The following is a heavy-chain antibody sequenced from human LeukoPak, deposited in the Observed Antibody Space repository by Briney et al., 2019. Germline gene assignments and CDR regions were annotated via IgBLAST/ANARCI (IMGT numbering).Heavy chain of an antibody. V-gene: IGHV3-30*18. J-gene: IGHJ4*02. CDR3: AKPFSSGWYGDYFDY. D-gene: IGHD6-19*01. CDR1: GFTFSSYG. Sequence: GGSLRLSCAASGFTFSSYGMHWVRQAPGKGLEWVAVISYDGSNKYYADSVKGRFTISRDNSKNTLYLQMNSLRAEDTAVYYCAKPFSSGWYGDYFDYWGQGTLVTVSS. CDR2: ISYDGSNK.